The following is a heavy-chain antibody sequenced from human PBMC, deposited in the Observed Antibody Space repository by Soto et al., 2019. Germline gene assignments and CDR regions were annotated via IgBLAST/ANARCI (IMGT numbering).Heavy chain of an antibody. Sequence: GGSLRLCCAVSGFTFSAYWMHWVRQVPGKGLTWVSRISDDGSTATYADSVRGRFVISRDNAKNSLYLEMNTLRVDDSGLYYCARGPRVSSTGTGAHWGRGTLVTVSS. D-gene: IGHD1-1*01. CDR3: ARGPRVSSTGTGAH. CDR2: ISDDGSTA. J-gene: IGHJ4*02. CDR1: GFTFSAYW. V-gene: IGHV3-74*01.